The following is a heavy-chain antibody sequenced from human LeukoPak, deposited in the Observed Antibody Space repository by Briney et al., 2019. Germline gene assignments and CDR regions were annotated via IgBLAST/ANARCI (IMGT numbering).Heavy chain of an antibody. CDR3: ARSAARPPRWWFDP. D-gene: IGHD6-6*01. Sequence: SETLSLTCTVSGGSISSSSYYWGWIRQPPGKRLEWIGSIYYSGSTYYNPSLKSRVTISVDTSRNQFSLKLSSVTAADTAVYYCARSAARPPRWWFDPWGQGTLVTVSS. CDR1: GGSISSSSYY. V-gene: IGHV4-39*07. CDR2: IYYSGST. J-gene: IGHJ5*02.